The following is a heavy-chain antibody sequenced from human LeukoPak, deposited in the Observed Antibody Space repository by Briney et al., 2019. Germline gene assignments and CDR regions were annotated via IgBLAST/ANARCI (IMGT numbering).Heavy chain of an antibody. CDR1: GFTVSSNY. CDR3: ARGTVTTGNWFDP. D-gene: IGHD4-17*01. J-gene: IGHJ5*02. V-gene: IGHV3-53*01. Sequence: GGSLRLSCAASGFTVSSNYMSWVRQAPGKGLEWVSVIYSGGSTYYADSVKGRFTISRDNAKNSLYLQMNSLRAEDTAVYYCARGTVTTGNWFDPWGQGTLVTVSS. CDR2: IYSGGST.